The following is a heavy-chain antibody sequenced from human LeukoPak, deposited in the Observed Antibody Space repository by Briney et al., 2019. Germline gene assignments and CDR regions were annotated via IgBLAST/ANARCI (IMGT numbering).Heavy chain of an antibody. CDR2: IIPIFGTA. J-gene: IGHJ5*02. Sequence: AASVKVSCKASGGTFSSYAISWVRQAPGQGLEWMGGIIPIFGTANYAQKFQGRVTITTDESTSTAYMGLSSLRSEDTAVYYCARRVRFLSGALGLGWFDPWGQGTLVTVSS. D-gene: IGHD3-3*01. CDR3: ARRVRFLSGALGLGWFDP. V-gene: IGHV1-69*05. CDR1: GGTFSSYA.